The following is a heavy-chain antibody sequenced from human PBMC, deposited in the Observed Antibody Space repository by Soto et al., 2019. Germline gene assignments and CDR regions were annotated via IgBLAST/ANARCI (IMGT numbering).Heavy chain of an antibody. J-gene: IGHJ5*01. CDR3: AKGTPNAFLIWFDP. CDR2: ISGSGGST. V-gene: IGHV3-23*01. D-gene: IGHD3-3*02. CDR1: GFTFGSYA. Sequence: EVHLLESGGGLVQPGGSLTLSCAASGFTFGSYAMTWVRQAPGKGLEWVSAISGSGGSTYYADSVKGRFTISRDNSKNTLYLQINSLRADDTAVYYCAKGTPNAFLIWFDPWGPGTLVNGFS.